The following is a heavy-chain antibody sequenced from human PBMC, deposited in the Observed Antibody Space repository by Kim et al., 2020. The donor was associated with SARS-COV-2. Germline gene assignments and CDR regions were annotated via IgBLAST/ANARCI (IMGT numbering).Heavy chain of an antibody. J-gene: IGHJ6*02. V-gene: IGHV3-30*07. CDR3: ARNLIQLWFNYYYFGMDV. D-gene: IGHD5-18*01. Sequence: VRFTISRDNSKNTLSLQVNSLRAEDMAVYYCARNLIQLWFNYYYFGMDVWGQGTTVTVSS.